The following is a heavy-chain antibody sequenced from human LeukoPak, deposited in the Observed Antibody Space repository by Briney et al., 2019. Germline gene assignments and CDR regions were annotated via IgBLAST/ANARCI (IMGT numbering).Heavy chain of an antibody. Sequence: PEGSLRLSCAASGFIFRTYGMHWVRRAPGKGLEWVAVMSYDGSTKYYGDPVKGRFTISRDNSKNTLYLQMNSLRAEDTAVYYCARDLSGPLDYWGQGTLVTVSS. CDR1: GFIFRTYG. CDR3: ARDLSGPLDY. J-gene: IGHJ4*02. CDR2: MSYDGSTK. V-gene: IGHV3-30*03. D-gene: IGHD5-12*01.